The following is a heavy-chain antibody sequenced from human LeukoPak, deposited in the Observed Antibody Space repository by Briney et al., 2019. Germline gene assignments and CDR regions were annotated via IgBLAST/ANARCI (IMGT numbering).Heavy chain of an antibody. CDR1: GGSISSGGYY. D-gene: IGHD3-9*01. J-gene: IGHJ5*02. Sequence: SETLSLTCTVSGGSISSGGYYWSWIRQPPGKGLEWIWYIYHSGSTYYNPSLKSRVTISVDRSKNQFSLKLSSVTAADTAVYYCARGLRDILTGDFDPWGQGTLVTVSS. CDR3: ARGLRDILTGDFDP. CDR2: IYHSGST. V-gene: IGHV4-30-2*01.